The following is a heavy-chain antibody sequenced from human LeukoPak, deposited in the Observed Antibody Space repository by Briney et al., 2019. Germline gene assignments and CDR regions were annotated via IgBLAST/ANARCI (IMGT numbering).Heavy chain of an antibody. Sequence: GASVKVSCKVSGYTLTELSMHWVRQAPGKGLEWMGGFDPEDGETIYAQKFQGRVTMTEDTSTSTAYMELRSLRSDDTAVYFCARVSASCHGCLDYWGQGTLVTVSS. CDR2: FDPEDGET. CDR3: ARVSASCHGCLDY. V-gene: IGHV1-24*01. D-gene: IGHD2-2*01. J-gene: IGHJ4*02. CDR1: GYTLTELS.